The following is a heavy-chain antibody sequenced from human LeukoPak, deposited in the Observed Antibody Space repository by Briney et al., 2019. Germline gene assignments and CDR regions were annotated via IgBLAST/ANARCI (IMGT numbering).Heavy chain of an antibody. CDR1: GGSISSGGYS. D-gene: IGHD2-2*01. CDR2: IYHSGST. CDR3: ARARSPSLGYCSSTSCYEWGGYYFDY. J-gene: IGHJ4*02. Sequence: SETLSLTCAVSGGSISSGGYSWSWIRQPPGKGLEWIGYIYHSGSTYYNPSLKSRVTISVDRSKNQFSLKLSSVTAADTAVYYCARARSPSLGYCSSTSCYEWGGYYFDYWGQGTLVTVSS. V-gene: IGHV4-30-2*01.